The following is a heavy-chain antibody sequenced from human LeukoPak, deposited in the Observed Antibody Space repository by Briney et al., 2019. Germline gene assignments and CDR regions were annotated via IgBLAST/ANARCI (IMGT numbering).Heavy chain of an antibody. J-gene: IGHJ4*02. D-gene: IGHD3-3*01. CDR1: GGTLSSYA. CDR2: IIPIFGTA. CDR3: AGFWSGYFDY. V-gene: IGHV1-69*13. Sequence: SVKVSCKASGGTLSSYAISWVRQAPGQGLEWMGGIIPIFGTANYAQKFQGRVTITADESTSTAYMELSSLRSEDTVVYYCAGFWSGYFDYWGQGTLVTVSS.